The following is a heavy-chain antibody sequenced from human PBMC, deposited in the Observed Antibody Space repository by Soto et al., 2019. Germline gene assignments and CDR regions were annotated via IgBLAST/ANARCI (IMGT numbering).Heavy chain of an antibody. D-gene: IGHD5-12*01. J-gene: IGHJ6*03. Sequence: GGSLRLSCAASGFTFSGSAMHWVRQASGKGLEWVGRIRSKANSYATAYAASVKGRFTISRDDSKNTAYLQMNSLKTEDTAVYYCTSSRSLYKVATSYYMDVWGKGTTVTVSS. V-gene: IGHV3-73*01. CDR2: IRSKANSYAT. CDR3: TSSRSLYKVATSYYMDV. CDR1: GFTFSGSA.